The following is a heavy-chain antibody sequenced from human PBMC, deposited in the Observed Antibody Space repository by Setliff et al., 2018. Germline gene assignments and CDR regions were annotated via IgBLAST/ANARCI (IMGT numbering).Heavy chain of an antibody. CDR1: RFTFSVYV. CDR2: ITGSGGGT. D-gene: IGHD1-1*01. CDR3: ARLKVGNNWPDY. V-gene: IGHV3-23*01. Sequence: GGSLRLSCTASRFTFSVYVMAWVRQAPGKGLEWVSSITGSGGGTYYADSVKGRFIVSRDNSKNTLYLQMNSLRVDDSAVYYCARLKVGNNWPDYWGQGTLVTVSS. J-gene: IGHJ4*02.